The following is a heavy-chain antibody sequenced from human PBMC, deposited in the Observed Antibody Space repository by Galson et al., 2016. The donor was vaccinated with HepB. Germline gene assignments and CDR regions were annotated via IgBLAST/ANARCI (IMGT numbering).Heavy chain of an antibody. CDR3: TRVFLLGRGFNS. Sequence: CAISGDSVSSNKAGWNWIRQSPSRGLEWLGRTYYRSTWSYDYAESVKSRITIKPDTTKNQFSLQLNSVTVEDTAVYYCTRVFLLGRGFNSWGQGTLVTVSS. V-gene: IGHV6-1*01. CDR1: GDSVSSNKAG. D-gene: IGHD3-16*01. CDR2: TYYRSTWSY. J-gene: IGHJ4*02.